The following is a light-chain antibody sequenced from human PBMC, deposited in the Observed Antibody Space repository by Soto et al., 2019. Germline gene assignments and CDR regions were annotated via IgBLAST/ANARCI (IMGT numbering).Light chain of an antibody. J-gene: IGLJ2*01. CDR3: SSYAIGGTVV. V-gene: IGLV2-14*03. CDR2: NVS. CDR1: SSDLGAYNH. Sequence: QSVLTQPSSVSGSPGQSITISCTGTSSDLGAYNHVSWYQHRPGQAPKLVIYNVSNRPSGASNRLSGSKSGSTASLTISGLQPEDEADYYCSSYAIGGTVVFGGGTKVTVL.